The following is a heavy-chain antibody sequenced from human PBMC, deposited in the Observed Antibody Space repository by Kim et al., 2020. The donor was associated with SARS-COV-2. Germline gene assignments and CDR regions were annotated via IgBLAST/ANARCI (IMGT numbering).Heavy chain of an antibody. CDR3: ARGGSSSWYSAFDI. Sequence: TPHLKRRVNITVDTSKNQFSLKLSTVNAADTAVYYCARGGSSSWYSAFDIWGQGTMVTVSS. D-gene: IGHD6-13*01. J-gene: IGHJ3*02. V-gene: IGHV4-59*09.